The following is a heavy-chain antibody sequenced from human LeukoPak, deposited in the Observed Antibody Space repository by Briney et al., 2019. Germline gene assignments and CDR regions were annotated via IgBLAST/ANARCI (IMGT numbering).Heavy chain of an antibody. V-gene: IGHV3-30*18. CDR1: GFTFSSYA. CDR2: ISYDGSNK. Sequence: PGRSLRLSCAASGFTFSSYAMHWVRQAPGKGLEWVAVISYDGSNKYFADSVKGRFTISRDNSKNTLLLQMNSLRAEDTAVYCCAKEGSRGPYDYWGQGTLVTVSS. D-gene: IGHD6-19*01. J-gene: IGHJ4*02. CDR3: AKEGSRGPYDY.